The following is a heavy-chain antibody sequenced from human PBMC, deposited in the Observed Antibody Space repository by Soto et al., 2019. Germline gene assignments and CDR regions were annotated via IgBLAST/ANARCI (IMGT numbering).Heavy chain of an antibody. CDR2: IIPIFGTA. CDR3: ARDFWSGYDYFDY. D-gene: IGHD3-3*01. Sequence: ASVKVSCKASGGTFSSYAISWVRQAPGRGLEWMGGIIPIFGTANYAQKFQGRVTITADKSTSTAYMELSSLRSEDTAVYYCARDFWSGYDYFDYWGQGTLVTVSS. J-gene: IGHJ4*02. V-gene: IGHV1-69*06. CDR1: GGTFSSYA.